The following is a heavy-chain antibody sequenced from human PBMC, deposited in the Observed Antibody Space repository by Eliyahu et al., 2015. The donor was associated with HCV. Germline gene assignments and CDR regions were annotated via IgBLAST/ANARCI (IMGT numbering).Heavy chain of an antibody. D-gene: IGHD6-25*01. Sequence: QVQLQESGPGLVQPSGTLALTXVVSGXSISSGXWWNWVRQPPGKGLEWIGEIYHSGTTNYNPSLKSRVTISIDKSRNQFSLRLTSVTAADTGIYYCARDVRSGGYYSSYYYVDAWGQGTTVTVSS. CDR1: GXSISSGXW. CDR3: ARDVRSGGYYSSYYYVDA. V-gene: IGHV4-4*02. J-gene: IGHJ6*02. CDR2: IYHSGTT.